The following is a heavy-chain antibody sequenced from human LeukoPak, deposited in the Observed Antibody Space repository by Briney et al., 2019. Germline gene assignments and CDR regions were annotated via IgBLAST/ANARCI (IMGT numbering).Heavy chain of an antibody. Sequence: ASVKVSCKASGYTFTSYYMHRVRQAPGQGLEWMGIINPSGGSTSYAQKFQGRVTMSRDTSTSTVYMELSSLRSEDTAVYYCARDPRAQVYSGSYLPSYYFDYWGQGTLVTVSS. D-gene: IGHD1-26*01. CDR1: GYTFTSYY. V-gene: IGHV1-46*01. CDR3: ARDPRAQVYSGSYLPSYYFDY. J-gene: IGHJ4*02. CDR2: INPSGGST.